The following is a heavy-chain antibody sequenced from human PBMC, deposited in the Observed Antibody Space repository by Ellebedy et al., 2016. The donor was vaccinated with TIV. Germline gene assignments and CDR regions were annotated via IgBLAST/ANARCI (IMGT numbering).Heavy chain of an antibody. CDR1: GFTFSSFA. CDR3: AREGGTYYSAHFDQ. V-gene: IGHV3-23*01. D-gene: IGHD1-26*01. J-gene: IGHJ4*02. Sequence: GESLKISCAASGFTFSSFAMSWVRQAPGIGLEWVSAIGDDAVATHYADSVKGRFTISRDNFGNMLYLQMNSLGAEDTAVYYCAREGGTYYSAHFDQWGQGTLVVVSS. CDR2: IGDDAVAT.